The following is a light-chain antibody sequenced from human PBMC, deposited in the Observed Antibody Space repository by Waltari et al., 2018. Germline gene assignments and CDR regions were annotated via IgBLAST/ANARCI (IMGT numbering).Light chain of an antibody. CDR3: QQTYNAPLT. CDR2: VAS. CDR1: QSVSYY. V-gene: IGKV1-39*01. J-gene: IGKJ4*01. Sequence: DVQMTQSPSSLSASVGDRVTITCRASQSVSYYLNWYQQKAGQAPKLLIYVASSLETVVPSRCSCSGSGTDFTLTISNLQPEDFATYLCQQTYNAPLTFGGGTKVEIK.